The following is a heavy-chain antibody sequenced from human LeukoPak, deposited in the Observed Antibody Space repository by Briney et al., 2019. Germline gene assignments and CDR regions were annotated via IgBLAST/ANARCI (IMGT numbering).Heavy chain of an antibody. CDR3: ARTTEGYCRGVSCYYYYYYMDV. J-gene: IGHJ6*03. V-gene: IGHV4-59*01. Sequence: SESLSLTCTVAGVSISSYYWSWIRQPPGKGLEWIGYIYYSGSTNYNPSLKSRVAISVDTSKNQFSLKLSSVTAADTAVYYCARTTEGYCRGVSCYYYYYYMDVWGKGTTVTVSS. CDR1: GVSISSYY. CDR2: IYYSGST. D-gene: IGHD2-15*01.